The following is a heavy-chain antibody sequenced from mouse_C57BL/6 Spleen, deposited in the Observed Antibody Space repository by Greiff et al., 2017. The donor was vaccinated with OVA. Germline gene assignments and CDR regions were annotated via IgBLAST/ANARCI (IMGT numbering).Heavy chain of an antibody. CDR3: ARDYGSSYYAMDY. CDR1: GYTFTSYW. J-gene: IGHJ4*01. Sequence: QVQLQQPGAELVKPGASVTMSCTASGYTFTSYWITWVKQRPGQGLEWIGDIYPGSGSTNYNEKFKSKATLTVDTSSSTAYMQLSSLTSEDSAVYYCARDYGSSYYAMDYWGQGTSVTVSS. D-gene: IGHD1-1*01. CDR2: IYPGSGST. V-gene: IGHV1-55*01.